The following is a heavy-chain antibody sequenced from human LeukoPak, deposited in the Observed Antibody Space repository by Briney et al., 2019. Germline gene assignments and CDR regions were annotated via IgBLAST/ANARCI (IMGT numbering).Heavy chain of an antibody. V-gene: IGHV3-48*01. CDR3: ARELWFGDSAFDI. CDR2: ISSSSSTI. Sequence: GGSLRLSCAASGFTFSSYSMHWVRQAPGKGREWVSYISSSSSTIYYADSVKGRFTISRDNAKNSLYLQMNSPRAEDTAVYYCARELWFGDSAFDIWGQGTMVTVS. J-gene: IGHJ3*02. D-gene: IGHD3-10*01. CDR1: GFTFSSYS.